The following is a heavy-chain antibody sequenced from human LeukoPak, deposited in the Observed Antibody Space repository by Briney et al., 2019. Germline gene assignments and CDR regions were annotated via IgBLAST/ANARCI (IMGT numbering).Heavy chain of an antibody. CDR2: INPNTGAT. Sequence: ASVTVSCTPSVYTFTVYYIHWVRQAPGLGVEWMGWINPNTGATMYVQKFQGRVTLTRDTSIDTAYMELSNLRSDDTALYYCARDRVGSGWPRPYYFEFWGQGSLVTVSS. CDR3: ARDRVGSGWPRPYYFEF. V-gene: IGHV1-2*02. CDR1: VYTFTVYY. J-gene: IGHJ4*02. D-gene: IGHD6-19*01.